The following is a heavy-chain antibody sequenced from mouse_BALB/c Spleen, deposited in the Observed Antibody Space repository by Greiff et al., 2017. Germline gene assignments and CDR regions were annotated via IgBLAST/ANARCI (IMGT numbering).Heavy chain of an antibody. CDR3: ARSGIYYYGSSYGYFDY. CDR2: ISSGSSTI. J-gene: IGHJ2*01. CDR1: GFTFSSFG. V-gene: IGHV5-17*02. Sequence: EVKLVESGGGLVQPGGSRKLSCAASGFTFSSFGMHWVRQAPEKGLEWVAYISSGSSTIYYADTVKGRFTISRDNPKNTLFLQMTSLRSEDTAMYYCARSGIYYYGSSYGYFDYWGQGTTRTVSS. D-gene: IGHD1-1*01.